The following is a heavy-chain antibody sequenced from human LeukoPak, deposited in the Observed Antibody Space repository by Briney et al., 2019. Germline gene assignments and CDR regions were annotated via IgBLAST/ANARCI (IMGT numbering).Heavy chain of an antibody. CDR2: IYYSGST. D-gene: IGHD1-26*01. V-gene: IGHV4-30-4*01. CDR3: ARGPPGSGSYYVFDY. CDR1: GGSISSGDYY. J-gene: IGHJ4*02. Sequence: PSETLSLTCTVSGGSISSGDYYWSWIRQPPGKGLEWIGYIYYSGSTYYNPSLKSRVTISVDTSKNQFSLKLSSVTAADTAVYYCARGPPGSGSYYVFDYWGQGTLVTVSS.